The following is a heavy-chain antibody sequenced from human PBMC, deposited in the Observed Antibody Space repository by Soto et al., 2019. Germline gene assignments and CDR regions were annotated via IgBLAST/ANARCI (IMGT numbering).Heavy chain of an antibody. CDR2: IIPILGIA. CDR1: GGTKSIYT. D-gene: IGHD3-22*01. V-gene: IGHV1-69*02. Sequence: SAKASSKDPGGTKSIYTMISVHQEKKQGLEWMGRIIPILGIANYAQKFQGRVTITADKSTSTAYMELSSLRSEDTAVYYCARGSSYYDSSGYYPDLDYWGQGTLVTVSS. CDR3: ARGSSYYDSSGYYPDLDY. J-gene: IGHJ4*02.